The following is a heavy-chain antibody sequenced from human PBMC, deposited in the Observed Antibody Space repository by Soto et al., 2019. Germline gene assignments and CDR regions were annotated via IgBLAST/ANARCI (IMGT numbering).Heavy chain of an antibody. V-gene: IGHV1-46*01. Sequence: ASVKVSCKASGYTFTSYGISWVRQAPGQGLEWMGIINPSGGGTSYAQRFQGRVTMTSDTSTTTVYMELSSLRSEDTAVYYCAREAVDIDYWGQGTLVTVSS. CDR2: INPSGGGT. CDR3: AREAVDIDY. CDR1: GYTFTSYG. J-gene: IGHJ4*02. D-gene: IGHD2-15*01.